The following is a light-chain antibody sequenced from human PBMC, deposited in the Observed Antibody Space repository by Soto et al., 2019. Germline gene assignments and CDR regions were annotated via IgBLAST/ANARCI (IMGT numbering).Light chain of an antibody. CDR2: TGS. Sequence: DIQMTQSPSSVSASVGDRVTITCRASQAIDSWLAWYQQKPGEAPELLIFTGSLLHSGVPPRFSGSGSGTDFTLTISSLQPEDFATYYCQQTLSFPPTFGQGTKV. CDR1: QAIDSW. V-gene: IGKV1-12*01. CDR3: QQTLSFPPT. J-gene: IGKJ1*01.